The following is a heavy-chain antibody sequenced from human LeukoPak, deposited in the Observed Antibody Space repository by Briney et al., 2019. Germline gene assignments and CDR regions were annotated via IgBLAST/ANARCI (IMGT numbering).Heavy chain of an antibody. CDR3: TRFPIVVVPAAPSWFAP. J-gene: IGHJ5*02. Sequence: GESLKISCKGSGYSFTSYWIGWVRQMPGKGLEWMGIIYPGDSDTRYSPSFQGQVTISADKSISTAYLQWSSLKASDTAMYYCTRFPIVVVPAAPSWFAPGGQGTLVTVSS. V-gene: IGHV5-51*01. CDR2: IYPGDSDT. D-gene: IGHD2-2*01. CDR1: GYSFTSYW.